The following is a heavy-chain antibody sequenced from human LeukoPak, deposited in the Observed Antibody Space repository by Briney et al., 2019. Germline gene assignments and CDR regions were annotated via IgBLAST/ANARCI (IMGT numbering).Heavy chain of an antibody. D-gene: IGHD3-9*01. J-gene: IGHJ3*02. V-gene: IGHV1-2*02. Sequence: AAVKVSCKASGYTFTGYYMHWVRQAPVQGLEWMGWINPNSGGTNYAQKFQGRVTMTRDTSISTAYMELSRLRSDDTAVYYCARVSNTYYDILTGYYSLDAFDIWGQGTMVTVSS. CDR2: INPNSGGT. CDR3: ARVSNTYYDILTGYYSLDAFDI. CDR1: GYTFTGYY.